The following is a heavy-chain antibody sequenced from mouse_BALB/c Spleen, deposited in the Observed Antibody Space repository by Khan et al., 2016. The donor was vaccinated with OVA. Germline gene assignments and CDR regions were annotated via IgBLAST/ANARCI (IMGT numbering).Heavy chain of an antibody. CDR3: AGQLTGSFAY. CDR2: ISSGGDYT. D-gene: IGHD4-1*01. V-gene: IGHV5-6*01. CDR1: GFTFSSYS. Sequence: EVQLQESGGDLVKPGGSLKLSCAASGFTFSSYSMSWVRQTPDKRLEWVASISSGGDYTYYPDSVKGRFTISRDNSKNTLYLQMSDLKSEDTAMYYCAGQLTGSFAYWGQGTLVTVSA. J-gene: IGHJ3*01.